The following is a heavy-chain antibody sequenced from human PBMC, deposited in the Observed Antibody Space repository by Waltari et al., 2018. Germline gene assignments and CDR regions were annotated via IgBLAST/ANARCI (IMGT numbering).Heavy chain of an antibody. Sequence: EVQLVESGGGLVQPGGSLRLSCAASGFTFSSYSMNWVRQAPGKGLEWVSYISSSRSTIYYADSVKGRFTISRDNAKNSLYLQMNSLRAEDTAVYYCAREMYRGYSGYDSNWGKPHSDPDAFDIWGQGTMVTVSS. CDR3: AREMYRGYSGYDSNWGKPHSDPDAFDI. D-gene: IGHD5-12*01. CDR2: ISSSRSTI. V-gene: IGHV3-48*04. CDR1: GFTFSSYS. J-gene: IGHJ3*02.